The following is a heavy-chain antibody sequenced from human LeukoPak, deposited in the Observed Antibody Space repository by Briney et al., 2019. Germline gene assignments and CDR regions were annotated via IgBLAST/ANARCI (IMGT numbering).Heavy chain of an antibody. D-gene: IGHD3-3*01. Sequence: TGGSLRLSCAASGFTFNNYAMSWVRQAPGKGLEWVSAITGSVGDTYHADSGKGRFTISRDNSENTLYLQMGCLIAEDTAVYYCAKGSRDSRPYYFDFWGQGTLVTVSS. CDR3: AKGSRDSRPYYFDF. CDR1: GFTFNNYA. CDR2: ITGSVGDT. J-gene: IGHJ4*02. V-gene: IGHV3-23*01.